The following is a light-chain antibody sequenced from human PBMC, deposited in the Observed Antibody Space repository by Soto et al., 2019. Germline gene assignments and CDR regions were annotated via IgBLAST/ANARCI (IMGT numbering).Light chain of an antibody. CDR1: SGHSSYD. CDR3: QNWGTGVQL. J-gene: IGLJ2*01. CDR2: LNNDGSH. V-gene: IGLV4-69*01. Sequence: QSVLTQSPSASAALGDSVKLTCTLSSGHSSYDIAWQQKQPGKGPRYLMDLNNDGSHTKGDGIPVRFSGSSSGADRYLIISRLESEDEDYYYCQNWGTGVQLFGGGTKLTVL.